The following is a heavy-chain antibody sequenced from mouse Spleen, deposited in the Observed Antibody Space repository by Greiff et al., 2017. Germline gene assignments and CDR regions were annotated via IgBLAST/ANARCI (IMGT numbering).Heavy chain of an antibody. CDR1: GFTFSTYA. V-gene: IGHV5-9-3*01. J-gene: IGHJ2*01. CDR2: INNNGGDT. CDR3: VRQTYFDY. Sequence: EVKLVESGGGLVKLGGSLKLSCAASGFTFSTYAMSWVRQTPEKRLEWVATINNNGGDTYYPDSVKGRFTISRDNAKNTLYLQMSSLKSEDSAMYYCVRQTYFDYWGQGTTLTVSS.